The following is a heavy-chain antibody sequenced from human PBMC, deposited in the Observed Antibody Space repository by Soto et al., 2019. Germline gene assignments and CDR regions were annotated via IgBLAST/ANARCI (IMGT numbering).Heavy chain of an antibody. V-gene: IGHV4-30-4*01. Sequence: SETLSLTCTVSGGSISSGDYYWSWIRQPPGKGLEWIGYIYYSGSTYYNPSLKSRVTISVDTSKNQFSLKLSSVTAADTAVYYCARGNGDFGGNWFDPWGQGTLVTVSS. CDR1: GGSISSGDYY. CDR2: IYYSGST. D-gene: IGHD3-3*01. CDR3: ARGNGDFGGNWFDP. J-gene: IGHJ5*02.